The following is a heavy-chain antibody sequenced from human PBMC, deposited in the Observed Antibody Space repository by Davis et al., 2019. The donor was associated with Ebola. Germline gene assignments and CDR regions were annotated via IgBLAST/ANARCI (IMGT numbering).Heavy chain of an antibody. CDR2: ISGDGGST. Sequence: PGGSLRLSCAASGFTFDDYAMHWVRQAPGKGLEWVSLISGDGGSTYYADSVKGRFTISRDNSKNSLYLQMNSLRTEDTALYYCAKDAVYYGSGRPYYYYYYGMDVWGQGTTVTVSS. CDR3: AKDAVYYGSGRPYYYYYYGMDV. V-gene: IGHV3-43*02. J-gene: IGHJ6*02. D-gene: IGHD3-10*01. CDR1: GFTFDDYA.